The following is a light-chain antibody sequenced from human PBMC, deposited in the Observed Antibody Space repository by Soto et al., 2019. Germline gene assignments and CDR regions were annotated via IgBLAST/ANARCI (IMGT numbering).Light chain of an antibody. Sequence: IHLTQSPSSLCASLGEMVTITFRASQGISSYLAWYQQKPGKAPKLLIYAASTLQSGVPSRFSGSGSGTDFTLTISSLQPEDFATYYCQQLNSYPRTFGQGTRLEIK. J-gene: IGKJ5*01. V-gene: IGKV1-9*01. CDR3: QQLNSYPRT. CDR2: AAS. CDR1: QGISSY.